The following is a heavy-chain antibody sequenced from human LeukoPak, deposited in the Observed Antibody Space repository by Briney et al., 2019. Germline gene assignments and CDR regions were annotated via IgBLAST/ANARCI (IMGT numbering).Heavy chain of an antibody. D-gene: IGHD1-1*01. CDR3: AGRRANTCNFCFVY. CDR2: IYDRGDT. V-gene: IGHV3-66*02. Sequence: GGSLRLSCAVSGFTVTSNFMSWVRQAPGEGLEWVSVIYDRGDTYYADSVKGRFTVSRDTSKNTLYLQLNNLGAEDTAVYYCAGRRANTCNFCFVYWGQGTLVTVSS. CDR1: GFTVTSNF. J-gene: IGHJ4*02.